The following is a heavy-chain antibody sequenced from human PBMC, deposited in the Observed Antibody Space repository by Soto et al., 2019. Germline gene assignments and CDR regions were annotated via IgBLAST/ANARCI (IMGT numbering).Heavy chain of an antibody. CDR2: IYYSGST. V-gene: IGHV4-39*01. Sequence: QLQLQESGPGLVKPSETLSLTCTVSGGSISSSSYYWGWIRQPPGKGLEWIGSIYYSGSTYYNPLLQSRVTISVDTSKNQVSLKLSSATAADTAVYYCARHQSHSSSYVDPWGQGTLVTVSS. CDR1: GGSISSSSYY. J-gene: IGHJ5*02. CDR3: ARHQSHSSSYVDP. D-gene: IGHD6-13*01.